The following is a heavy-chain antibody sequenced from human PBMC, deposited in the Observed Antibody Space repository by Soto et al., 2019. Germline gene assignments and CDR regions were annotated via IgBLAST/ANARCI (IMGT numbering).Heavy chain of an antibody. CDR2: INPSGGST. D-gene: IGHD2-2*01. CDR1: GYTFTSYY. CDR3: ARALGYCSSTSCTRDY. Sequence: ASVKVSCKASGYTFTSYYMHWVRQAPGQGLGWMGIINPSGGSTSYAQKFQGRVTMTRDTSTSTVYMELSSLRSEDTAVYYCARALGYCSSTSCTRDYWGQGTLVTVSS. J-gene: IGHJ4*02. V-gene: IGHV1-46*03.